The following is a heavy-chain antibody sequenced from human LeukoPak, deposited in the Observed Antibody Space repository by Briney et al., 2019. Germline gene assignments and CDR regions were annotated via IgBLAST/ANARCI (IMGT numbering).Heavy chain of an antibody. CDR3: ARDFCTGCNYYFYGMDV. J-gene: IGHJ6*02. CDR1: GFTFGDYV. V-gene: IGHV3-9*01. Sequence: PGGSLRLSCAASGFTFGDYVMHWVRQAPGRGLEWVSGISANSANIGYADSVKGRFTLSRDNAKNSLYLQMNSLRTEDTALYYCARDFCTGCNYYFYGMDVWGRGTTVTVSS. CDR2: ISANSANI. D-gene: IGHD2-2*01.